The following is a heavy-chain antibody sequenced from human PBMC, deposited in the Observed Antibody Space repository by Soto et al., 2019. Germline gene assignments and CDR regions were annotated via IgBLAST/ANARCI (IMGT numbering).Heavy chain of an antibody. CDR2: ISSRDSTI. D-gene: IGHD5-18*01. CDR3: AMLRGYSYDDAFDI. CDR1: GLTFSDYY. V-gene: IGHV3-11*01. Sequence: GGSLRLSCAASGLTFSDYYMSWVRQTPGKGLEWVSYISSRDSTIYYADSVKGRFTISRDNAKKSLYLQMNSLRAEDSAVYYCAMLRGYSYDDAFDISGQGTMVTVSS. J-gene: IGHJ3*02.